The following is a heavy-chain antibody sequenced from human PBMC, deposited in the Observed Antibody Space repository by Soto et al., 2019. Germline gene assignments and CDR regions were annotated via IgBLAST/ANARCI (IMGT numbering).Heavy chain of an antibody. CDR3: AAYPNWNRYSTPEYYFDY. J-gene: IGHJ4*02. CDR2: IYYSGST. CDR1: GGSISSYY. V-gene: IGHV4-59*01. Sequence: SETLSLTCTVSGGSISSYYWSWIRQPPGKGLEWIGYIYYSGSTNYNPSLKSRVTISVDTSKNQFSLKLSSVTAADTAVYYCAAYPNWNRYSTPEYYFDYWGQGTLVTVSS. D-gene: IGHD1-20*01.